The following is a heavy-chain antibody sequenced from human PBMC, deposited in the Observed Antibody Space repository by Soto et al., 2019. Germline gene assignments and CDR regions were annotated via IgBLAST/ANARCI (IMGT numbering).Heavy chain of an antibody. D-gene: IGHD3-22*01. V-gene: IGHV4-59*08. CDR2: IYYSGST. CDR1: GGSISSYY. J-gene: IGHJ4*01. Sequence: PSETLSLTCTVSGGSISSYYWSWIRQPPGKGLEWIGYIYYSGSTKYNPSLKSRVTISVDTSKNQFSLKLSSVTAADTAVYYCAGLGGYYQAFNIWGPGALVTVSS. CDR3: AGLGGYYQAFNI.